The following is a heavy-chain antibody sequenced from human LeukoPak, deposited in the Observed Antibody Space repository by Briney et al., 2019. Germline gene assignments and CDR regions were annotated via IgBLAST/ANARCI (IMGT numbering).Heavy chain of an antibody. CDR1: GVTFSTAV. V-gene: IGHV3-30*02. CDR2: IRYDGGNT. J-gene: IGHJ4*02. D-gene: IGHD3-22*01. Sequence: GGSLRLSSAAAGVTFSTAVMQPVCQAPGKGLEWVAFIRYDGGNTYYADSVKGRFTISRDNSKNTVFLQMNSLRGEDAALYYYTRPRHPSPGYSTYFNYWGQGTLVTVSS. CDR3: TRPRHPSPGYSTYFNY.